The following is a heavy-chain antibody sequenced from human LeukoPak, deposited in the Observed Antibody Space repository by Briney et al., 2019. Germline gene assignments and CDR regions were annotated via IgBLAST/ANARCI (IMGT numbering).Heavy chain of an antibody. CDR2: ISSSGSTI. D-gene: IGHD6-19*01. CDR3: ARDGDYRGLYSSGWYDY. CDR1: GFTFSDYY. J-gene: IGHJ4*02. V-gene: IGHV3-11*01. Sequence: GGSLRLSCAASGFTFSDYYMSWIRQAPGRGLEWVSYISSSGSTIYYAESVKGRFTISRDNAKNSLYLQMNSLRAEDTAVYYCARDGDYRGLYSSGWYDYWGQGTLVTVSS.